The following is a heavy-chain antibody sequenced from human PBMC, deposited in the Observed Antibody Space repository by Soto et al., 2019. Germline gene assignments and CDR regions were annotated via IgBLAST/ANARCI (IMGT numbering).Heavy chain of an antibody. V-gene: IGHV1-24*01. CDR3: AAGVVPYGMDV. D-gene: IGHD2-15*01. J-gene: IGHJ6*02. CDR1: GYTLTVLS. Sequence: ASVKVSCKVSGYTLTVLSMHWVRQPPGKGLEWMGGFDPEDAETIYARRFQGRVTMTEDASADTAYMELSSLRSEDTAVYYCAAGVVPYGMDVWGQGTTVTVSS. CDR2: FDPEDAET.